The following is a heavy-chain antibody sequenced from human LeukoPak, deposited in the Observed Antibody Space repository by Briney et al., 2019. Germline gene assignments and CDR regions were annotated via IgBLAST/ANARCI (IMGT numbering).Heavy chain of an antibody. V-gene: IGHV3-30*04. Sequence: GGSLRLSCAASGFTFSSYAMHWVRQAPGKGLEWGAFISYDGSNKYYADSVKGRFTISRDNSKNTLYLQMNSLRAKDTALYYCARGGSYGGYHSYWGQGTLVTVSS. CDR3: ARGGSYGGYHSY. CDR2: ISYDGSNK. CDR1: GFTFSSYA. J-gene: IGHJ4*02. D-gene: IGHD4-23*01.